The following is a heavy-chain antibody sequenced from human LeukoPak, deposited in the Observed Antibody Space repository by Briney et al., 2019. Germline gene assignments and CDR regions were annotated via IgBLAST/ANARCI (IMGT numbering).Heavy chain of an antibody. Sequence: SETLSLTCTVSGGSISSSSYYWGWIRQPPGKGLEWIGSMYYSGSTYYNPSLKSRVTISVDTSKNQFSLKLSSVTAADTAVYYCARGVSGSHYYYFDYWGQGTLVTVSS. CDR1: GGSISSSSYY. J-gene: IGHJ4*02. CDR3: ARGVSGSHYYYFDY. V-gene: IGHV4-39*07. D-gene: IGHD1-26*01. CDR2: MYYSGST.